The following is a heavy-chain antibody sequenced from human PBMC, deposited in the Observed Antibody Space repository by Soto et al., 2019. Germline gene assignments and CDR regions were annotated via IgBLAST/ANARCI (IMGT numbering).Heavy chain of an antibody. Sequence: SAKDSCKASGGTFSSYAISWVRQDPGQGLEWMGGIIPIFGTANYAQKFQDRVTITADKSTSTAYMELSSLKSEDTAVYYCASGHWRWFGPWGQGTLVTVS. D-gene: IGHD1-1*01. CDR3: ASGHWRWFGP. V-gene: IGHV1-69*06. J-gene: IGHJ5*02. CDR1: GGTFSSYA. CDR2: IIPIFGTA.